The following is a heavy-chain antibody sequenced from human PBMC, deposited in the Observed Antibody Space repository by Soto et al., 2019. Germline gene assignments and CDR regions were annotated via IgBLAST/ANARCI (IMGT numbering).Heavy chain of an antibody. J-gene: IGHJ4*02. V-gene: IGHV2-26*01. D-gene: IGHD6-6*01. CDR2: IFSNDEK. CDR3: ALTIALEYSSSPPKPFDY. Sequence: SGPTLVNPTETLTLTCTVSGFSLSNARMGVSWIRQPPGKALEWLAHIFSNDEKSYSTSLKSRLTISKDTSKSQVVLTMTNMDPVETETYYCALTIALEYSSSPPKPFDYWGQGTLVTVSS. CDR1: GFSLSNARMG.